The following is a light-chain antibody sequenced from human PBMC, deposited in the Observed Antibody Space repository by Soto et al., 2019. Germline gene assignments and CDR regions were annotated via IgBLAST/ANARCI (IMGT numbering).Light chain of an antibody. V-gene: IGLV1-44*01. CDR2: SNN. Sequence: QCVLAQPPSASWTPGHGVTISCSGSSSNIGSNTVNWYQQLPGTAPKLLIYSNNQRPSGVPDRFSGSKSGTSASLAIGGLQSEDEADYYCAAWDDSLTGYVFGTGTKVTVL. J-gene: IGLJ1*01. CDR3: AAWDDSLTGYV. CDR1: SSNIGSNT.